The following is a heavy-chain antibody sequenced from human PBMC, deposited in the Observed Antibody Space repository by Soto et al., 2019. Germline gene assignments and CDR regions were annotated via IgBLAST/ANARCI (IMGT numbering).Heavy chain of an antibody. D-gene: IGHD2-8*02. Sequence: QVHLVQSGSEVKKPGSSVKVSCKAFGGTFRNFAISWVRQAPGQGLEWMGGIIPTFGTPHYAQKFHGRVTVTADESTSTASMELGSLRSEDTAVYYCGTFVPSTYCPAGSFSYFYFAMDVWGQGTTVTVSS. J-gene: IGHJ6*02. V-gene: IGHV1-69*01. CDR3: GTFVPSTYCPAGSFSYFYFAMDV. CDR2: IIPTFGTP. CDR1: GGTFRNFA.